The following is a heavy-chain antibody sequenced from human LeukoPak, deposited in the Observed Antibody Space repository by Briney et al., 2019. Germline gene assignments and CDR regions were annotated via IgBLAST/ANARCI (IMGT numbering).Heavy chain of an antibody. CDR2: IIPIFGTA. Sequence: ASVKVSCKASGGTFSSYAISWVRQAPGQGPEWMGGIIPIFGTANYAQKFQGRVTNTADESTSTAYMELSSLRSEDTAVYYCARDVNYYDSSGPYDAFDIWGQGTLVTVSS. D-gene: IGHD3-22*01. J-gene: IGHJ3*02. CDR3: ARDVNYYDSSGPYDAFDI. CDR1: GGTFSSYA. V-gene: IGHV1-69*13.